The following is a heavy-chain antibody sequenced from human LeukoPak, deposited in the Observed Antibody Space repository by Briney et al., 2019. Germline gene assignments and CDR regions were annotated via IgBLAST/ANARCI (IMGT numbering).Heavy chain of an antibody. D-gene: IGHD4-17*01. Sequence: ASVKVSCKASGYTFTSYYMHWVRQAPGQGLEWMGIINTSGGSTSCAQKFQGRVTMTGDTSTSTVYMGLGSLRSEDTAVYYCAREYGDYEAYFDFWGQGTLVTVSS. CDR3: AREYGDYEAYFDF. V-gene: IGHV1-46*01. CDR2: INTSGGST. CDR1: GYTFTSYY. J-gene: IGHJ4*02.